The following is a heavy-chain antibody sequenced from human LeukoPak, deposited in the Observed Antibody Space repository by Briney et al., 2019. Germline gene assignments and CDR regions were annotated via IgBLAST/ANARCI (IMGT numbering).Heavy chain of an antibody. Sequence: ASVKVSCKASGGTFNSYAISWVRQAPGQGLEWMGGIIPIFGTANYAQKFQGRVTITTDESTSTAYMELSSLRSEDTAVYYCARGGQGYYYDSSGYYAYWGQGTLVTVSS. D-gene: IGHD3-22*01. CDR1: GGTFNSYA. J-gene: IGHJ4*02. CDR3: ARGGQGYYYDSSGYYAY. CDR2: IIPIFGTA. V-gene: IGHV1-69*05.